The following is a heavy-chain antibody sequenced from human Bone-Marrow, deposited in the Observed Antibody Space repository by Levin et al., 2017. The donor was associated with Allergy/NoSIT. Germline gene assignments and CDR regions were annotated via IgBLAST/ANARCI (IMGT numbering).Heavy chain of an antibody. D-gene: IGHD1-7*01. CDR3: ARGMSWNYVSL. V-gene: IGHV4-34*01. J-gene: IGHJ4*02. Sequence: SQTLSLTCAVYGGSFSGYYWSWIRQPPGKGLEWIGEINHSGSTNYNPSLKSRVTISVDTSKNQFSLKLSSVTAADTAVYYCARGMSWNYVSLWGQGTLVTVSS. CDR1: GGSFSGYY. CDR2: INHSGST.